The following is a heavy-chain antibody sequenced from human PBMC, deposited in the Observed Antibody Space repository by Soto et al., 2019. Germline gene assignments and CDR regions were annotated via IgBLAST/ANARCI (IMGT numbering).Heavy chain of an antibody. Sequence: GGSLRLSCAASGFTFSSYAMSWVRQAPGKGLEWVSAISGSGGSTYYADSVKGRFTISRDNSKNTLYLQMNSLRAEDTAVYYCAKDPRPRYCSGGSCEDTDYWGQGTLVTVSS. D-gene: IGHD2-15*01. V-gene: IGHV3-23*01. CDR3: AKDPRPRYCSGGSCEDTDY. J-gene: IGHJ4*02. CDR1: GFTFSSYA. CDR2: ISGSGGST.